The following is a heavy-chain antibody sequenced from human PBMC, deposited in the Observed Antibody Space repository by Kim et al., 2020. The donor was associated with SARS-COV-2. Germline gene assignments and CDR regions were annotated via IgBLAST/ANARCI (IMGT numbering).Heavy chain of an antibody. D-gene: IGHD6-13*01. CDR3: ASLRGGYSSSWAYYYYYYGMDV. CDR2: ISSSSSYI. Sequence: GGSLRLSCAASGFTFSSYSMNWVRQAPGKGLEWVSSISSSSSYIYYADSVKGRFTISRDNAKNSLYLQMNSLRAEDTAVYYCASLRGGYSSSWAYYYYYYGMDVWGQGTTVTVSS. CDR1: GFTFSSYS. J-gene: IGHJ6*02. V-gene: IGHV3-21*01.